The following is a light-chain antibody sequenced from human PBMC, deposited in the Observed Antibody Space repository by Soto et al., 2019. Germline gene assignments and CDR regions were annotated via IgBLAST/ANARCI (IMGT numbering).Light chain of an antibody. V-gene: IGKV1-39*01. J-gene: IGKJ5*01. Sequence: DIQMTQSPSSLSASVGDRVTITFLAGQNIFSSLNWYQQKPGKAPKLLIYAASSLQSGVPSRFSGSGSGTDFTLTITSLQPEDFATYYCQQSYNSPPITFGQGTRLEIK. CDR2: AAS. CDR3: QQSYNSPPIT. CDR1: QNIFSS.